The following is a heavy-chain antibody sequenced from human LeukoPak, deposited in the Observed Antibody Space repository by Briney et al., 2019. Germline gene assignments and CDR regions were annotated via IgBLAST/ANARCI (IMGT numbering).Heavy chain of an antibody. CDR2: INHSGST. Sequence: PSETLSLTCSVSNASIISSSYYWGWIRQPPGKGLEWIGEINHSGSTNYNPSLKSRVTISVDTSKNQFSLKLSSVTAADTAVYYCARVECSSTSCYPDPWGQGTLVTVSS. D-gene: IGHD2-2*01. CDR3: ARVECSSTSCYPDP. CDR1: NASIISSSYY. J-gene: IGHJ5*02. V-gene: IGHV4-39*07.